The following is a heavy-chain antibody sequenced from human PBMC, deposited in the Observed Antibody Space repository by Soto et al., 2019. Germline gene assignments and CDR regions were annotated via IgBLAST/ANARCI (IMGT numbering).Heavy chain of an antibody. D-gene: IGHD3-22*01. CDR1: GFTLSSHA. CDR3: ARSSDYNYYFDY. CDR2: LSSISSYI. Sequence: EVQLVESGGGLVKPGGSLRLSCAASGFTLSSHAINWVRQAPGKGLEWVSFLSSISSYIYYADSVKGRFTISRDNAKNSLYLQMNSLRAEDTAVYYCARSSDYNYYFDYWGQGALVTVSS. J-gene: IGHJ4*02. V-gene: IGHV3-21*01.